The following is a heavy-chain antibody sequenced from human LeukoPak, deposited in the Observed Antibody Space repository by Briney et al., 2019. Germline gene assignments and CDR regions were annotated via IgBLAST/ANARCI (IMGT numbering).Heavy chain of an antibody. J-gene: IGHJ5*02. CDR3: VRGPYAYTSSATLGSYNWFDP. D-gene: IGHD2-2*02. V-gene: IGHV5-51*01. CDR1: GYSFPNYW. Sequence: GESLQISCQGSGYSFPNYWIGWVRQLPGKGLEWMGIIYPGDSHTRYSPSFQDQVTISVDKSISTAYLQWSSLKASDTAMYYCVRGPYAYTSSATLGSYNWFDPWGQGSLVTVSS. CDR2: IYPGDSHT.